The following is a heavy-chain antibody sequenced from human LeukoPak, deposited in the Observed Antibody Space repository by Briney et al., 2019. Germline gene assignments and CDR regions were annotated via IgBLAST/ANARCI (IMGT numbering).Heavy chain of an antibody. V-gene: IGHV3-74*01. CDR3: ASGYCSGGSCEGGAFDI. CDR2: INNDGSST. Sequence: GGSLRLSCAASGFTFSSYWMHWVRQAPGKGLVWVSRINNDGSSTDYADSVKGRFTISRDNAKNTLYLHMSSLRAEDTAVYYCASGYCSGGSCEGGAFDIWGQGTMVTVSS. J-gene: IGHJ3*02. D-gene: IGHD2-15*01. CDR1: GFTFSSYW.